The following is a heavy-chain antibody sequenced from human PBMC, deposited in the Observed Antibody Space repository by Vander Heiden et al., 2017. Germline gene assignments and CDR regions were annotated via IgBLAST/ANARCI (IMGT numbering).Heavy chain of an antibody. CDR3: TRHGCSGGGCPGDS. J-gene: IGHJ4*02. CDR1: GFTSSNYW. V-gene: IGHV3-7*01. CDR2: INQDGSEK. D-gene: IGHD2-15*01. Sequence: GESGGGLVQPGGSLTPSCGVAGFTSSNYWMSWVRQAPGKGLEWVANINQDGSEKYSVDSVKGRFTISRDNAKNSLYLQMNNLRAEDTAVYYCTRHGCSGGGCPGDSWGQGTLVTVSS.